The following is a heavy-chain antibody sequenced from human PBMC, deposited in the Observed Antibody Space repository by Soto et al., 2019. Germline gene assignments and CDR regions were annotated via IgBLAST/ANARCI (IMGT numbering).Heavy chain of an antibody. J-gene: IGHJ4*02. V-gene: IGHV4-59*12. CDR2: IYYSGST. CDR3: ARVGDYYDSSGYYLYYFDY. D-gene: IGHD3-22*01. Sequence: SETLSLTCTVSGGSISSYYWSWIRQPPGKGLEWIGYIYYSGSTYYNPSLKSRVTISVDTSKNQFSLKLSSVTAADTAVYYCARVGDYYDSSGYYLYYFDYWGQGTLVTVSS. CDR1: GGSISSYY.